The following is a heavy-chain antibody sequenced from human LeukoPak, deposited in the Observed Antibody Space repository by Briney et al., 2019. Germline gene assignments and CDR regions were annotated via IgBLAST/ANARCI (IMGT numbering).Heavy chain of an antibody. J-gene: IGHJ5*02. CDR3: ARDNGYSGSYSTVFDP. Sequence: ASVKVSCKASGYTFTGYYMHWVRQAPGQGLEWMGWINPNSGGTNYAQKLQGRVTMTRDTSISTAYMELSRLRSDDTAVYYCARDNGYSGSYSTVFDPWGQGTLVTVSS. D-gene: IGHD1-26*01. CDR2: INPNSGGT. CDR1: GYTFTGYY. V-gene: IGHV1-2*02.